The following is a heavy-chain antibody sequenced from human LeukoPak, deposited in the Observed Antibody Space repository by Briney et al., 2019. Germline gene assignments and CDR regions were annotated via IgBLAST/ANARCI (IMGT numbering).Heavy chain of an antibody. CDR3: AKDRSCTYGVCHGDFDY. CDR1: GFTFSSYD. V-gene: IGHV3-23*01. D-gene: IGHD2-8*01. CDR2: ISGSGDST. J-gene: IGHJ4*02. Sequence: GGSLRLSCAASGFTFSSYDMSWVRQAPGKGLEWVSGISGSGDSTYYADSVKGRFTISRDNSKNTLYLQMNSLRAEDTGVYYCAKDRSCTYGVCHGDFDYWGQGTLVTVSS.